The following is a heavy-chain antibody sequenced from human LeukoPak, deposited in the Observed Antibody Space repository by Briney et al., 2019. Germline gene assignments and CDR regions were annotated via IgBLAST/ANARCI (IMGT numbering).Heavy chain of an antibody. Sequence: AVKVSCQACVYTLPNQSLNLLGQAPGQGREGMGLINTNTGKPTYAQGFAGRVVCSFDSSVGTAYVQICNLKAEDTAVYYCAIHPHGSISWPSPTLGYGMDVWGKGTTVTVSS. CDR2: INTNTGKP. D-gene: IGHD6-13*01. CDR1: VYTLPNQS. CDR3: AIHPHGSISWPSPTLGYGMDV. V-gene: IGHV7-4-1*01. J-gene: IGHJ6*04.